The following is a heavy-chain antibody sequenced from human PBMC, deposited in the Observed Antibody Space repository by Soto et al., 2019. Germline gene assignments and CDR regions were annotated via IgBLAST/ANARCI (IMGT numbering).Heavy chain of an antibody. CDR3: ARDQYNWNYGWFDP. D-gene: IGHD1-7*01. Sequence: SETLSLTCTVSGGSISSGDYYWSWIRQPPGKGLEWIAYIHFSGSTYYNPPLKSRVTMSVDTSKNQFSPKLNSVTAADTAVYYCARDQYNWNYGWFDPWGQGTLVTVSS. CDR2: IHFSGST. CDR1: GGSISSGDYY. J-gene: IGHJ5*02. V-gene: IGHV4-30-4*01.